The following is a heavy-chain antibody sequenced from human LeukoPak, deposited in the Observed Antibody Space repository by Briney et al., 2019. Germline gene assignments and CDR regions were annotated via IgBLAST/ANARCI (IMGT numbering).Heavy chain of an antibody. V-gene: IGHV3-53*01. D-gene: IGHD2-2*01. CDR2: IYTGGST. J-gene: IGHJ4*02. CDR3: ARCSSSGCASSPLAGYLY. CDR1: GFIVSSIF. Sequence: PGGSLRLSCAASGFIVSSIFMSWVRQAPGKGLEWVSAIYTGGSTHYADSVKGRFTISRDNAKSSLFLQMNSLRAEDTAVYYCARCSSSGCASSPLAGYLYWGQGTLVTVSS.